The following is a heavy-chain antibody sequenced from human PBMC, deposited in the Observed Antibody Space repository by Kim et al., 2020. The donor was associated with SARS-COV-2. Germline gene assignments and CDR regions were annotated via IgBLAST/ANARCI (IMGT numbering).Heavy chain of an antibody. J-gene: IGHJ1*01. D-gene: IGHD3-9*01. CDR2: ISRNNGRT. Sequence: GGSLRLSCTASGFTFGDYGMSWVRQAPGKGLEWVSVISRNNGRTGYAESVKGRFTISRDNSKNSLFFQMNSLRAEDTAMYYCVRGFAWGPFVVCGQGT. CDR1: GFTFGDYG. CDR3: VRGFAWGPFVV. V-gene: IGHV3-20*04.